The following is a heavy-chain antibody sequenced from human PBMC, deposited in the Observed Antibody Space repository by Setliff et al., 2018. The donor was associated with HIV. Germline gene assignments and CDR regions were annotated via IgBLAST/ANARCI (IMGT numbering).Heavy chain of an antibody. J-gene: IGHJ4*02. CDR1: GASVGNYF. CDR3: ARDPAIYFDF. CDR2: MYTTVDA. Sequence: SETLSLTCTVTGASVGNYFWSWIRQSAGKGLEWIGRMYTTVDAAYNPSLKSRVIMSVDTSKNQTSLKLTSVTAADTAMYYCARDPAIYFDFWGQGVLVTVSS. D-gene: IGHD2-2*01. V-gene: IGHV4-4*07.